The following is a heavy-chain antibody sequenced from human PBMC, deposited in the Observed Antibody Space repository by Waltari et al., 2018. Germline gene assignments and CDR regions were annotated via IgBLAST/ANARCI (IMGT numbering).Heavy chain of an antibody. D-gene: IGHD2-15*01. CDR2: IRDDGSNK. Sequence: QVQLVESGGGVVQPGGSLRLSCAASGFTFSSYGMHWVRQAPGKGLEWVAFIRDDGSNKYYADSVKCRFTISRDNSKNTLYLQMNSLRAEDTAVYYCAKGWNFDYWGQGTLVTVSS. CDR1: GFTFSSYG. J-gene: IGHJ4*02. V-gene: IGHV3-30*02. CDR3: AKGWNFDY.